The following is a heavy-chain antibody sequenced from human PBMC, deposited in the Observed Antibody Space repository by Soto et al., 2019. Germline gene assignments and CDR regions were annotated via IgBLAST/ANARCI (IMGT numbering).Heavy chain of an antibody. D-gene: IGHD1-7*01. CDR2: INPFDGSR. CDR1: GYIFTSYY. J-gene: IGHJ5*02. Sequence: EASVKVSCKASGYIFTSYYIHWVRQAPGQGLEWMGWINPFDGSRMFAQSFQGRLTITKDTSKNQVVLTMTNMDPVDTATYYCAPQITGTTWNWFDPWGQGTLVTVSS. CDR3: APQITGTTWNWFDP. V-gene: IGHV1-46*01.